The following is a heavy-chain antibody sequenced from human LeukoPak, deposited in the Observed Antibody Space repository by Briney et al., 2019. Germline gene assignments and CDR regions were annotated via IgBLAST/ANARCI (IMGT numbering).Heavy chain of an antibody. CDR3: ARSEYCSSTSCYYTGAYNWFDP. CDR2: MNPNSGNT. V-gene: IGHV1-8*01. CDR1: GYTFTSYD. Sequence: ASVKVSCKASGYTFTSYDINRVRQATGQGLEWMGWMNPNSGNTGYAQKFQGRVTMTRNTSISTAYMELSSLRSEDTAVYYCARSEYCSSTSCYYTGAYNWFDPWGQGTLVTVSS. D-gene: IGHD2-2*01. J-gene: IGHJ5*02.